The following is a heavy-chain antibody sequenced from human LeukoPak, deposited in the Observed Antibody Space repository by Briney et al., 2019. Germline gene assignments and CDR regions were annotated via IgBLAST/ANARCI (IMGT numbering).Heavy chain of an antibody. CDR2: IIPILGIA. Sequence: SVKVSCKASGGTFSSYAISWVRQAPGQGLEWMGRIIPILGIANYAQKFQGRVTITADKSTSTAYMELSSLRSEDTAVYYCARVADIVVVVAASYFDYWGQGTLVTVSS. V-gene: IGHV1-69*04. CDR3: ARVADIVVVVAASYFDY. CDR1: GGTFSSYA. D-gene: IGHD2-15*01. J-gene: IGHJ4*02.